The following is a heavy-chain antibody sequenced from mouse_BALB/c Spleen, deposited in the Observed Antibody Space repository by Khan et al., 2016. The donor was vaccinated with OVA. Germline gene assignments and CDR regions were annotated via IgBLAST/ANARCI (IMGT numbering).Heavy chain of an antibody. Sequence: EVELVESGGDLVKPGGSLKLSCAASGFTFSNYAMSWVRQPPEKRLEWVASISSGGTTYYPDSVKGRFTISRGNARNLLYLQMNRLRSEDTAMCYCARDYWFTYWGQGTLVTVSA. CDR2: ISSGGTT. CDR3: ARDYWFTY. CDR1: GFTFSNYA. J-gene: IGHJ3*01. V-gene: IGHV5-6-5*01. D-gene: IGHD1-1*02.